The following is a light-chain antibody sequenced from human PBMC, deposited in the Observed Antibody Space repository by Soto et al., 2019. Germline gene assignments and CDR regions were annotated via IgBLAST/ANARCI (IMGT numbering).Light chain of an antibody. J-gene: IGLJ1*01. CDR3: SSYTGSNTRYV. Sequence: QSVLTQPASVSGSPGQSITISCTGTSSDVGGYNYVSWYQHHPGKTPKLMIYEVSNRPSGASNRFSGSKSGNTASLTISGLQAEDEADYYCSSYTGSNTRYVFGTGTKLTVL. CDR2: EVS. CDR1: SSDVGGYNY. V-gene: IGLV2-14*01.